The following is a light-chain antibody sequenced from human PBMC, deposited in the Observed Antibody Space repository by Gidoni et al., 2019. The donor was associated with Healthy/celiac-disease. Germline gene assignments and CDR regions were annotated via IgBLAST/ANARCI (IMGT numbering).Light chain of an antibody. Sequence: DIVMTQTPLSSPVTLGQPASISCRSSQRLVHSDGNTYLSWLQQRPGQPPRLLIYKISHRFSGVPDRFSGSGAGTDITKKISRVEAEDVGVYYCMQATQFPYTFGQGTKLEIK. V-gene: IGKV2-24*01. CDR3: MQATQFPYT. J-gene: IGKJ2*01. CDR1: QRLVHSDGNTY. CDR2: KIS.